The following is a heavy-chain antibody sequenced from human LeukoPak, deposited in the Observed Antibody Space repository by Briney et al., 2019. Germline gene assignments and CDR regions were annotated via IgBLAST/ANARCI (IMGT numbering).Heavy chain of an antibody. CDR3: ARDASTMVRGVIIIASYYGMDV. J-gene: IGHJ6*04. CDR1: GFTFSSYW. D-gene: IGHD3-10*01. V-gene: IGHV3-7*03. CDR2: IKQDGSEK. Sequence: PGGSLRLSCAASGFTFSSYWMSWVRQAPGKGLEWVANIKQDGSEKYYVDSVKGRFTISRDNAKNSLYLQMNSLRAEDTAVYYCARDASTMVRGVIIIASYYGMDVWVKGTTVTVSS.